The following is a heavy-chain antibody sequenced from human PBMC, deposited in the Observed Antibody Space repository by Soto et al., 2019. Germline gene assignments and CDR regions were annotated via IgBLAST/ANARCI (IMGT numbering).Heavy chain of an antibody. CDR3: AREGQAPYYYYGMDV. V-gene: IGHV1-18*01. J-gene: IGHJ6*01. Sequence: QVQVVQSGDEVKKPGASVKVSCKASGYTFTNYGFSWVRQAPGQGLEWMGWISGYNGNSKYAEKFQGRVTMTTDTSTSTAHMELRSLRSDDTAVYYCAREGQAPYYYYGMDVW. CDR2: ISGYNGNS. CDR1: GYTFTNYG.